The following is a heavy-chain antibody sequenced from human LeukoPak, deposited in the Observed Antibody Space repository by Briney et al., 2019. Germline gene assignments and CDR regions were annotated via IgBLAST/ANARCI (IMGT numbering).Heavy chain of an antibody. CDR3: ARDPWGSYSSSDPFDY. D-gene: IGHD6-6*01. V-gene: IGHV1-18*01. Sequence: ASVKVSCKASGYTFTSYGISWVRQAPGQGLEWMVWISAYNGNTNYAQKLQGRVTMTTDTSTSTAYMELRSLRSDDTAVYYCARDPWGSYSSSDPFDYWGQGTLVTVSS. CDR1: GYTFTSYG. CDR2: ISAYNGNT. J-gene: IGHJ4*02.